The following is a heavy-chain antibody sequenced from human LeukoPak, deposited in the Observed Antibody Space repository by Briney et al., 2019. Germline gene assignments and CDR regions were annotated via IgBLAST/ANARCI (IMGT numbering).Heavy chain of an antibody. CDR3: ANHFACGRTRCPPFDS. V-gene: IGHV3-74*01. Sequence: GGSLRLSCAASGFTFSSFWMHWVRQAPGKGLVWVSRIKSDGTTTTDADSVKGRFTISRDNAKNTLYLQMNSLRAEDTAVYYCANHFACGRTRCPPFDSWGQGTLVTVSS. D-gene: IGHD2-2*01. CDR2: IKSDGTTT. J-gene: IGHJ4*02. CDR1: GFTFSSFW.